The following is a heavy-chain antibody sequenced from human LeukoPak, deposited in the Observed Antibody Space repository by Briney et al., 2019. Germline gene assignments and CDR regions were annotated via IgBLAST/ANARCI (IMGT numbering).Heavy chain of an antibody. Sequence: PSETLSLTCTVSGVSICSSNSYWGWIRQPPGKGLEWIGSIYYSGNTYYNASLKSQVSISIDTSKNQFSLKLTSVTAADTAVYYCARGPYSYDSSGAFDIWGQGTMVTVSS. CDR3: ARGPYSYDSSGAFDI. CDR1: GVSICSSNSY. CDR2: IYYSGNT. J-gene: IGHJ3*02. V-gene: IGHV4-39*01. D-gene: IGHD3-22*01.